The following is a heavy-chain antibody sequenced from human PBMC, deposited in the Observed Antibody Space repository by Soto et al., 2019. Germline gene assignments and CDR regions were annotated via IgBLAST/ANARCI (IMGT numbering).Heavy chain of an antibody. CDR1: GSSMTTYY. D-gene: IGHD3-10*01. CDR3: ARGGYYGSGSYYIEGLDYYGMDV. J-gene: IGHJ6*02. Sequence: SETPSLTCSVSGSSMTTYYWHWIRQAPGKGLEWIGFIYNSGRGSTGSNPSLSSRVTISIDTSKNQFSLKLDSVTAADTAVYYCARGGYYGSGSYYIEGLDYYGMDVWGQGTTVTVSS. V-gene: IGHV4-59*01. CDR2: IYNSGRGST.